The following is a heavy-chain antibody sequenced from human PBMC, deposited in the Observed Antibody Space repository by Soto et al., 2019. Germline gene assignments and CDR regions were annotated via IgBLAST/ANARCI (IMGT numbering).Heavy chain of an antibody. CDR1: GYKFTSSW. J-gene: IGHJ5*02. V-gene: IGHV5-51*01. Sequence: ESLKISCRTSGYKFTSSWIAWVRQMPGKGLEWMGIIFPSDSDTRYSPSFQGQVTISADRSTSAVFLQWASLKASDTAVYFCARKDKSGYFNWFDPWGQGTLVTVSS. CDR3: ARKDKSGYFNWFDP. D-gene: IGHD3-22*01. CDR2: IFPSDSDT.